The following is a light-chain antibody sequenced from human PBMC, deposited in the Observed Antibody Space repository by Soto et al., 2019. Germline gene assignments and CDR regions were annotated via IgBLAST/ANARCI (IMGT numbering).Light chain of an antibody. V-gene: IGKV3-15*01. Sequence: EIVMTQSPATLSVSPGERGTLSCSASQSIRSNVAWYQQRPGQTPRLLIYGASVRAIGVPDRFSGSGSGTDFTLTINSLQSEDFAVYYCQNYNYWPPATFGGGTKVE. CDR2: GAS. CDR1: QSIRSN. CDR3: QNYNYWPPAT. J-gene: IGKJ4*01.